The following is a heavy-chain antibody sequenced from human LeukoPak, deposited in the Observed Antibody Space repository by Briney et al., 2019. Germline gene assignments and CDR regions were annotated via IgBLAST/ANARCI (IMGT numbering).Heavy chain of an antibody. Sequence: ASVKVSCKASGYTFTSYYMHWVRQAPGQGLEWMGIINPSGGSTSYAQKFQGRVTMTRDTSTSTVYMELSGLRSEDTAVYYCASSSGSYYLDYWGQGTLVTVSS. J-gene: IGHJ4*02. D-gene: IGHD1-26*01. V-gene: IGHV1-46*01. CDR1: GYTFTSYY. CDR2: INPSGGST. CDR3: ASSSGSYYLDY.